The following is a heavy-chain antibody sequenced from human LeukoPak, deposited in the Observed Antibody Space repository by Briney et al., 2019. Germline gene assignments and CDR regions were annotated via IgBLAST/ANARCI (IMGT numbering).Heavy chain of an antibody. V-gene: IGHV1-24*01. CDR1: GYTLTELS. CDR2: FDPEDGET. Sequence: ASVTVSCTVSGYTLTELSMHGVRQAPGKGLEWMGGFDPEDGETIYAQKFQGRVTMTEDTSTDTAYMELSSLRSEDTAVYYCARGYYDSLVTPYYFDYWGQGTLVTVSS. D-gene: IGHD3-22*01. CDR3: ARGYYDSLVTPYYFDY. J-gene: IGHJ4*02.